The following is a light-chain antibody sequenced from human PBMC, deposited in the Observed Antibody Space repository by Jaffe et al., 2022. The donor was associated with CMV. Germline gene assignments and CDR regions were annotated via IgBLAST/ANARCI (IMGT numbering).Light chain of an antibody. CDR2: GNS. CDR1: RSNIGAGYD. Sequence: QSVLTQPPSASGAPGQRVTISCTGSRSNIGAGYDVHWYQQLPGTAPKLLIYGNSNRPSGVPDRFSGSKSGASASLAITGLQAEDEADYYCQSYDSSLSGPNWVFGGGTKVTVL. V-gene: IGLV1-40*01. CDR3: QSYDSSLSGPNWV. J-gene: IGLJ3*02.